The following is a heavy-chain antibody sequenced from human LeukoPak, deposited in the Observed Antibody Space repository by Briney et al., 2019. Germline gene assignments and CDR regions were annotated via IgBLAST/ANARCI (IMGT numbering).Heavy chain of an antibody. CDR3: AAAAAGMDEFDY. CDR1: GGSISSGSYY. D-gene: IGHD6-13*01. Sequence: SETLSLTCTVSGGSISSGSYYWSWIRQPAGKGLEWIGRIYTSGSTNYNPSLKSRVTISVDTSKNQFSLKLSSVTAADTAVYYCAAAAAGMDEFDYWGQGTLVTVSS. V-gene: IGHV4-61*02. J-gene: IGHJ4*02. CDR2: IYTSGST.